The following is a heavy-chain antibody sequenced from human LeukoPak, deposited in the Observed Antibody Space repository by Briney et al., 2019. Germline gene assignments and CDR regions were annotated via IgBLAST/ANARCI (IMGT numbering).Heavy chain of an antibody. Sequence: GGSLRLSCAASGFTVSSNYMSWVRQAPGKGLEWVSVIYSGGSTYYADSVKGRFTISRHNSKNTLYLQMNSLRAEDTAVYYCAKDRSFNPNNWFDPWGQGTLVTVSS. V-gene: IGHV3-53*01. D-gene: IGHD1-14*01. CDR3: AKDRSFNPNNWFDP. J-gene: IGHJ5*02. CDR1: GFTVSSNY. CDR2: IYSGGST.